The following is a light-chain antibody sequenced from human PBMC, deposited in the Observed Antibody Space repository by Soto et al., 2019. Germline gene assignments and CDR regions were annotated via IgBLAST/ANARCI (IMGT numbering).Light chain of an antibody. Sequence: DIVMNQALDSLAVSLGDRATINCKSSQSVFASHNNKNFLAWYQQRPGQPPKLLIYWASTREVGVPDRFSGSGSGTDFTLTISGLQAEDVAVYYCHQYHSAPPAFGQGTKVEIK. CDR1: QSVFASHNNKNF. V-gene: IGKV4-1*01. CDR2: WAS. CDR3: HQYHSAPPA. J-gene: IGKJ1*01.